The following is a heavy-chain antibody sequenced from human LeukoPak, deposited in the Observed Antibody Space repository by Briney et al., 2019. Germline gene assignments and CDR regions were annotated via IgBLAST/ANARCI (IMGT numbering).Heavy chain of an antibody. CDR2: IYHSGST. J-gene: IGHJ4*02. CDR1: GGSISSGGYY. V-gene: IGHV4-30-2*01. Sequence: PSETLSLTCTVSGGSISSGGYYWSWIRQPPGKGLGWIGYIYHSGSTYYNPSLKSRVTISVDRSKNQFSLKLSSVTAADTAVYYCARALNYYDSSGYYFDYWGQGTLVTVSS. CDR3: ARALNYYDSSGYYFDY. D-gene: IGHD3-22*01.